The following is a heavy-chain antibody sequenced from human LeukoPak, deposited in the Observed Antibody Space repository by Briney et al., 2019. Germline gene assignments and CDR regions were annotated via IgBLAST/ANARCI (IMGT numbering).Heavy chain of an antibody. V-gene: IGHV1-46*03. CDR3: ARAEWELPYFDY. J-gene: IGHJ4*02. Sequence: ASVKVSCRASGYTFTSYYMHWVRQAPGQGLEWMGIINPSGGSTSYAQKFQGRVTMTRDTSTSTVYMEVRSLRSEDTAVYYCARAEWELPYFDYWGQGTLVTVSS. CDR2: INPSGGST. D-gene: IGHD1-26*01. CDR1: GYTFTSYY.